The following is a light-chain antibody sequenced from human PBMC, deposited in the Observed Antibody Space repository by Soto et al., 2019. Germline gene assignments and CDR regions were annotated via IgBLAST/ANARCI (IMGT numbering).Light chain of an antibody. J-gene: IGLJ3*02. CDR2: DVS. V-gene: IGLV2-11*01. CDR1: SSDVGGYNY. Sequence: QSALTQPRSVSGSPGQSVTISCTGTSSDVGGYNYVSWYQQYPGKAPKLMIYDVSERPSGVPDRFSGSKSGNTASLTISGLQVEDEADYYCCSYAGSYTWVFGGGTKLTVL. CDR3: CSYAGSYTWV.